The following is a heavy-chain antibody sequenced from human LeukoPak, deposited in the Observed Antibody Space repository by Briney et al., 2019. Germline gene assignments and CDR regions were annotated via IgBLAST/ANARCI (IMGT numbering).Heavy chain of an antibody. CDR1: VYTFTAYY. Sequence: ASVKVSFKGSVYTFTAYYMHWVRQAPGHGLEWVGWINPNSGGTNYAQKFQDRVTMTRDTSISTAYMELHRLRSDDTAVYYCATALTNGYSSGWYSSDYWGQGTLVTVSS. D-gene: IGHD6-19*01. J-gene: IGHJ4*02. CDR2: INPNSGGT. V-gene: IGHV1-2*02. CDR3: ATALTNGYSSGWYSSDY.